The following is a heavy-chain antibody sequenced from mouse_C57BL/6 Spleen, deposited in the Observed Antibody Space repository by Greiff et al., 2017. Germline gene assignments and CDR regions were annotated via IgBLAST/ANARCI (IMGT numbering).Heavy chain of an antibody. CDR2: IYPRSGNT. V-gene: IGHV1-81*01. Sequence: VQLQQSGAELARPGASVKLSCKASGYTFTSYGISWVKQRTGQGLEWIGEIYPRSGNTYYNEKFKGKATLTADKSSSTAYMELRSLTSEDSAVYFCARSDGNYWYFDVWGTGTTVTVSS. CDR1: GYTFTSYG. D-gene: IGHD2-1*01. CDR3: ARSDGNYWYFDV. J-gene: IGHJ1*03.